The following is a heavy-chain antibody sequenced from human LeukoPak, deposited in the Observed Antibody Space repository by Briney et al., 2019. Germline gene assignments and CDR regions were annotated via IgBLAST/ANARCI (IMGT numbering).Heavy chain of an antibody. J-gene: IGHJ4*02. CDR2: IFHSGST. CDR3: ARDRYGSGTAFDY. CDR1: GGSISSGNW. V-gene: IGHV4-4*02. Sequence: PSETLSLTCAVSGGSISSGNWWSWVRQPPGKGLEWIGEIFHSGSTNYNPSLKSRVTISVDRSKNQFSLKLSSVTAADTAVYYCARDRYGSGTAFDYWGQGTLVTVSS. D-gene: IGHD3-10*01.